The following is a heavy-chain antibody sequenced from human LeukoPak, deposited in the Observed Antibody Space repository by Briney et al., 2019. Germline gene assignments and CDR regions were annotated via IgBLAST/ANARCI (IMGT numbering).Heavy chain of an antibody. CDR3: AKGRYDSSGYFLALFDY. D-gene: IGHD3-22*01. Sequence: PGRSLRLSCAASGFTFSSYGMHWVRQALGKGLEWVAVIWYDGSNKYYADSVKGRFTISRDNSKNTLYLQMNSLRAEDTAVYYCAKGRYDSSGYFLALFDYWGQGTLVTVSS. V-gene: IGHV3-33*06. J-gene: IGHJ4*02. CDR2: IWYDGSNK. CDR1: GFTFSSYG.